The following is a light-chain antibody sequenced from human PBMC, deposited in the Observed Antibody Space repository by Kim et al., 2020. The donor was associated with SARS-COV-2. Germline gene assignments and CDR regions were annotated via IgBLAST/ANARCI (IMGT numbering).Light chain of an antibody. CDR3: QQYHLFWT. CDR2: GAS. J-gene: IGKJ1*01. V-gene: IGKV3-15*01. Sequence: EIVMTQSPATLSVSPGERATLSCGASETITSSLAWYQQKPGQAPRLLIYGASTRATGIPARFSGSGSGTEFTLTISSLQSEDSAVYYCQQYHLFWTFGHGTKVDIK. CDR1: ETITSS.